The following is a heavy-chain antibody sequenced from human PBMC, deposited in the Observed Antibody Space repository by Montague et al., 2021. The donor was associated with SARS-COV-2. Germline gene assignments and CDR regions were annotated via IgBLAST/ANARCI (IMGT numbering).Heavy chain of an antibody. Sequence: SETLSLTCTVSGYSISTGYYWGWIRQPPGKGLEWIGTIYHSGSTYFNPSLESRVTISVDTSKNQFSLNLSSVTAADTAVYYCAKVAGSHDTFDIWGRGTMVTVSS. CDR2: IYHSGST. V-gene: IGHV4-38-2*02. D-gene: IGHD6-19*01. CDR3: AKVAGSHDTFDI. CDR1: GYSISTGYY. J-gene: IGHJ3*02.